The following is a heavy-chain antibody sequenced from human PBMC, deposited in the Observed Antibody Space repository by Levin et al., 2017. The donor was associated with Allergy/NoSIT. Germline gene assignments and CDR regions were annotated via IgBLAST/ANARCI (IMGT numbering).Heavy chain of an antibody. Sequence: SQTLSLTCTVSGGSISSYYWSWIRQPPGKGLEWIGYIYYSGSTNYNPSLKSRVTISVDTSKNQFSLKLSSVTAADTAVYYCARAPTDGRYYYGMDVWGQGTTVTVSS. D-gene: IGHD1-26*01. V-gene: IGHV4-59*01. J-gene: IGHJ6*02. CDR3: ARAPTDGRYYYGMDV. CDR1: GGSISSYY. CDR2: IYYSGST.